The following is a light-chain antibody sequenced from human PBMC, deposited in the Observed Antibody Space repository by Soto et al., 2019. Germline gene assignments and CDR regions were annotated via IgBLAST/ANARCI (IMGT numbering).Light chain of an antibody. CDR1: QSVSNNY. CDR3: QQYAAPPVT. J-gene: IGKJ5*01. V-gene: IGKV3-20*01. CDR2: GAS. Sequence: EIVLTQSPGTLSLSPGDGASLSCGASQSVSNNYLAWYQQKPGQAPRLLVYGASTRATGIPDRFSGSGSGTDVILSISGLEPEDFAVYYCQQYAAPPVTFGQGTRLEI.